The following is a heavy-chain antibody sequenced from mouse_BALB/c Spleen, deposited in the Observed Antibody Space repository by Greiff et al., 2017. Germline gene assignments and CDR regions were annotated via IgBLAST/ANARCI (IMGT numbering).Heavy chain of an antibody. CDR3: ARSGDPFAY. V-gene: IGHV1-7*01. J-gene: IGHJ3*01. CDR1: GYTFTSYW. D-gene: IGHD3-2*02. CDR2: INPSTGYT. Sequence: VQLVESGAELAKPGASVKMSCKASGYTFTSYWMHWVKQRPGQGLEWIGYINPSTGYTEYNQKFKDKATLTADKSSSTAYMQLSSLTSEDSAVYYCARSGDPFAYWGQGTLVTVSA.